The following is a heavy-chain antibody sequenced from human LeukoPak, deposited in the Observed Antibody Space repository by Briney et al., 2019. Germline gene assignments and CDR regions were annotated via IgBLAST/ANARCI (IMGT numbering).Heavy chain of an antibody. CDR1: GYTFTGYY. CDR2: INPNSGGT. V-gene: IGHV1-2*02. CDR3: ARARRYSGYDPGSGLPTSSSFGY. J-gene: IGHJ4*02. Sequence: GASVKVSCKASGYTFTGYYMHWVRQAPGQGLEWMGWINPNSGGTNYAQKFQGRVTMTRDTSISTAYMELSRLRSDDTAVYYCARARRYSGYDPGSGLPTSSSFGYWGQGTLVTVSS. D-gene: IGHD5-12*01.